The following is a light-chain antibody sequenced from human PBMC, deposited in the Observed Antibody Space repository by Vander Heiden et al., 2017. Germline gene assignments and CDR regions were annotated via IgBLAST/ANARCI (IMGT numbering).Light chain of an antibody. J-gene: IGLJ1*01. Sequence: QSVLTQPPSVSGAPGQKVTMSCTRRSSNIGAGYDVHWYQQLPGTAPKLLIFGNSNRPSGVPDRFSGSNSGTSASLAITGLQAEDEADYYCQSYDSSLTSHVFGTGTKVTVL. V-gene: IGLV1-40*01. CDR1: SSNIGAGYD. CDR3: QSYDSSLTSHV. CDR2: GNS.